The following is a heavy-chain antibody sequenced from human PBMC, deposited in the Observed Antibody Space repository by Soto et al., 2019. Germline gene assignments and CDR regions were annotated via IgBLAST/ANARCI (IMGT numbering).Heavy chain of an antibody. CDR2: INPSGAST. V-gene: IGHV1-46*03. D-gene: IGHD1-1*01. CDR3: ARAPTGTIDY. J-gene: IGHJ4*02. CDR1: GYTFTTYY. Sequence: QVQLVQSGAEVKKPGASVKVSCKASGYTFTTYYMHWVRQAPGQGLEWMGIINPSGASTSYAQKFQGRVTMTRDTSTSTVYMELSSLRSEDPAVYYCARAPTGTIDYWGQGTLVTVSS.